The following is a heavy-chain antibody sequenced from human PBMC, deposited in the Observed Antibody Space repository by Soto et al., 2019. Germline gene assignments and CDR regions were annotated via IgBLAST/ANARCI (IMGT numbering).Heavy chain of an antibody. CDR1: RDTFSNYG. D-gene: IGHD5-18*01. Sequence: QVQLVQSGAEVKKPGSSVKVSCKASRDTFSNYGVSWVRQAPGQGLEWMGGIIPIVDTANYAQKFLGRVTFTADESTSTVYMELSSLRSEDTAVYYCARDLETSMVTSAFEIWGQGTMVTVSS. V-gene: IGHV1-69*12. CDR2: IIPIVDTA. J-gene: IGHJ3*02. CDR3: ARDLETSMVTSAFEI.